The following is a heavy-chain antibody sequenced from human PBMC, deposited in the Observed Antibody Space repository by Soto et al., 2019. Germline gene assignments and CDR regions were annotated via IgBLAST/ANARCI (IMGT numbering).Heavy chain of an antibody. CDR3: AKGITILGVVVYYYHYYMDV. D-gene: IGHD3-3*01. CDR2: ISGSGGST. J-gene: IGHJ6*03. V-gene: IGHV3-23*01. CDR1: GFTFSSYA. Sequence: GGSLRLSCAASGFTFSSYAMSWVRQAPGKGLEWVSAISGSGGSTYYADSVKGRFTISRDNSKNTLYLQMNSLRAEDTAVYYCAKGITILGVVVYYYHYYMDVWGKGTTVTVSS.